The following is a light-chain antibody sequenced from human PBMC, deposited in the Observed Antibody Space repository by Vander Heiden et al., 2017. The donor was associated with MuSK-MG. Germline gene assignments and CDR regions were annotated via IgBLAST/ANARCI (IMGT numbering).Light chain of an antibody. J-gene: IGKJ1*01. CDR3: QQEDSFPRT. CDR2: AAS. V-gene: IGKV1-8*01. CDR1: QSIAGY. Sequence: AIRMSQSPSSFSASTGDRITITCRASQSIAGYLAWYQQKPGEAPKLLIYAASTLQSGVPSRFSGSGSGTDFTLTISCLQSEDFATYYCQQEDSFPRTFGQGTKVEIK.